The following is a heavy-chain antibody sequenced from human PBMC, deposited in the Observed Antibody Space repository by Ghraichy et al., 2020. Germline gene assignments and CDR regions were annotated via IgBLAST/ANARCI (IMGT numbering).Heavy chain of an antibody. V-gene: IGHV4-59*01. Sequence: SETLSLTCTVSGASITSNHWSWIRQPPGKGLEWIGNVYYGGSATTTPALKSRVTISMDTSNNQYSLMLSSVTAADTAIYYCARDLGLSLWGQGTLVTVSS. J-gene: IGHJ4*02. CDR3: ARDLGLSL. CDR1: GASITSNH. CDR2: VYYGGSA.